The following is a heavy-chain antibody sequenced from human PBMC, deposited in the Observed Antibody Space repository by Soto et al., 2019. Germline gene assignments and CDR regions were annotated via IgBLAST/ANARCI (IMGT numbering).Heavy chain of an antibody. J-gene: IGHJ4*02. Sequence: QVQLVQSGAEVKKPGASVRVSCKASGYTFDSYGLNWVRQAPGQGLEWMGWISTHTGNTDYPQRFQGRVTMTTDKSTSTAFLDLSSLTSDDTAVYYCVRDVSVCSGSFGGYWGQGTLVSVSS. CDR2: ISTHTGNT. D-gene: IGHD3-10*02. CDR1: GYTFDSYG. CDR3: VRDVSVCSGSFGGY. V-gene: IGHV1-18*01.